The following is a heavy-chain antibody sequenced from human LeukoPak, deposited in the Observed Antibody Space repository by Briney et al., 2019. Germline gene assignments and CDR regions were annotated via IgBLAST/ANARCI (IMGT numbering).Heavy chain of an antibody. D-gene: IGHD2/OR15-2a*01. CDR1: GFTFSSYS. J-gene: IGHJ4*02. Sequence: PGGSLRLSCAASGFTFSSYSMNWVRQAPGKGLEWVSSISSSSSYIYYADSVKGRFTISRDNSKNTLYLQMNSLRAEDTAVYYCARGLVVSRVLYYFDYWGQGTLVTVSS. CDR2: ISSSSSYI. V-gene: IGHV3-21*04. CDR3: ARGLVVSRVLYYFDY.